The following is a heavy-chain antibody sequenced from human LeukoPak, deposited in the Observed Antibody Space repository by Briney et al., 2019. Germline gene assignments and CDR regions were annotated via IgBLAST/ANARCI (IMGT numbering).Heavy chain of an antibody. CDR3: XXXSAXXFGDLXXXXVFDY. V-gene: IGHV3-21*01. CDR1: GFTFTPHG. CDR2: ISTXSSYI. D-gene: IGHD3-10*01. J-gene: IGHJ4*02. Sequence: PGGSLRLSCAASGFTFTPHGMNWVRQAPGQGLEWVSSISTXSSYIYYADSVKGRFTISRDNAENSLYLQMNGLRAEDTAVYYCXXXSAXXFGDLXXXXVFDYWGQGSLVAVSS.